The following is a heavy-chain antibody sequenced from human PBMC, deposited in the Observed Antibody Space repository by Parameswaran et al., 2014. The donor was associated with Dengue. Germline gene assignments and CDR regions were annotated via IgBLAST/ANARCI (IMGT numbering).Heavy chain of an antibody. D-gene: IGHD4-23*01. V-gene: IGHV4-39*07. CDR2: IYYSGST. J-gene: IGHJ4*02. CDR3: AREGAGGGNSVGIDY. Sequence: WIRQPPGKGLEWIGSIYYSGSTYYNPSLKSRVTIPVDTSKNQFSLKLSSVTAADTAVYYCAREGAGGGNSVGIDYWGQGTLVTVSS.